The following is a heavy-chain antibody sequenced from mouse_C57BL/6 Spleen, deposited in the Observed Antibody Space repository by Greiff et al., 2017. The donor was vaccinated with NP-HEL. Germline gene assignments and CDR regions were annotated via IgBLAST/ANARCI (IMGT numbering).Heavy chain of an antibody. D-gene: IGHD2-1*01. CDR1: GYTFTDYY. CDR3: ARGALLYYGNFREAMDY. J-gene: IGHJ4*01. CDR2: IFPGSGST. V-gene: IGHV1-75*01. Sequence: QVQLQQSGPELVKPGASVKISCKASGYTFTDYYINWVKQRPGQGLEWIGWIFPGSGSTYYNEKFKGKATLTVDKSSSTAYTLLSSLTSEDSAVYFCARGALLYYGNFREAMDYWGQGTSVTVSS.